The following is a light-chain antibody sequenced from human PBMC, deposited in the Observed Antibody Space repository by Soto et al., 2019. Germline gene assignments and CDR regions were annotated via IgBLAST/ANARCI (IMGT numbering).Light chain of an antibody. J-gene: IGKJ4*01. CDR2: AAS. CDR3: LHHNSYPLA. CDR1: QDIRND. Sequence: DIQMTQSPSSLSASVGDRVTITCRASQDIRNDLGWYQQKPGKAPKRLIYAASRLHSEVPSRFSGSGSGTEFPLTNTSLQPEDFATYSGLHHNSYPLAFGGETRVEIK. V-gene: IGKV1-17*01.